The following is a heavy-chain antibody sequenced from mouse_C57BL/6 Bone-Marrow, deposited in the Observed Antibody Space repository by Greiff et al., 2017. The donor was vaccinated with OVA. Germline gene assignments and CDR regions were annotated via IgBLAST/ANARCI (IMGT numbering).Heavy chain of an antibody. D-gene: IGHD1-1*01. V-gene: IGHV2-2*01. J-gene: IGHJ4*01. CDR2: IWSGGST. CDR3: ARTPHYYGSSYDYAMDY. Sequence: QVKLMESGPGLVQPSQSLSITCTVSGFSLTSYGVHWVRQSPGKGLEWLGVIWSGGSTDYNAAFISRLSISKDNSKSQVFFKMNSLQADDTAIYYCARTPHYYGSSYDYAMDYWGQGTSVTVSS. CDR1: GFSLTSYG.